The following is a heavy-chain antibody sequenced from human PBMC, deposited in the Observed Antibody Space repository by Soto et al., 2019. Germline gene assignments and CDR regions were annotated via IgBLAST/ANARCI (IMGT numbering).Heavy chain of an antibody. J-gene: IGHJ4*02. Sequence: PSETLSLTCTVSGGSISSYYWSWIRQPPGKGLEWIGYIYYSGSTNYNPSLKSRVTISVDTSKNQFSLKLSSVTAADTAVYYCARRYGDCFDFWGQGTKVTV. CDR1: GGSISSYY. V-gene: IGHV4-59*08. D-gene: IGHD4-17*01. CDR3: ARRYGDCFDF. CDR2: IYYSGST.